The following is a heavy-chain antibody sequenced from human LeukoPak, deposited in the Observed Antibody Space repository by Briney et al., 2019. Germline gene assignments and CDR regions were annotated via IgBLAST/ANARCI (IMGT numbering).Heavy chain of an antibody. V-gene: IGHV3-23*01. Sequence: PGGSLRLSCTASGFTFSSLAMTWVRQAPGKGLEWVSTIRRNGDTTYNADSVKGRFTISRDNSKNTLYLELNSLRVEDTATFYCAKGQELDDGVFDSWGQGTMVTVSS. CDR1: GFTFSSLA. D-gene: IGHD1-1*01. CDR3: AKGQELDDGVFDS. J-gene: IGHJ4*02. CDR2: IRRNGDTT.